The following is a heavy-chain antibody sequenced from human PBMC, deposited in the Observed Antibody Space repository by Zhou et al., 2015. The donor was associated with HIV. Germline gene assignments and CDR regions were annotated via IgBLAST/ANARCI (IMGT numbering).Heavy chain of an antibody. CDR3: ARGLGQWYDILTGPYGEYYFDY. CDR1: GGTFSSYG. Sequence: QVHLVQSGAEVKKPGSSVKVSCKASGGTFSSYGITWVRQAPGQGLEWMGGIIPTFGAAHYAQTFQGRVIITADESTSTAYMELSSLRSEDTAVYYCARGLGQWYDILTGPYGEYYFDYWGQGTLVTVSS. CDR2: IIPTFGAA. D-gene: IGHD3-9*01. V-gene: IGHV1-69*01. J-gene: IGHJ4*02.